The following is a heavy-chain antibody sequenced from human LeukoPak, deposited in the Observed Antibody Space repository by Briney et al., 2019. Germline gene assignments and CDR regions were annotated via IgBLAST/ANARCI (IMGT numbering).Heavy chain of an antibody. D-gene: IGHD2-2*01. V-gene: IGHV3-9*01. Sequence: PGGSLRLSCAASGFTFDDYAMHWVRQAPGKGLEWVPGISWNSGSIGYADSVKGRFTISRDNAKNSLYLQMSSLRAEDTALYYCAKELGYCSSTSCYDYFDYWGQGTLVTVSS. CDR1: GFTFDDYA. CDR2: ISWNSGSI. J-gene: IGHJ4*02. CDR3: AKELGYCSSTSCYDYFDY.